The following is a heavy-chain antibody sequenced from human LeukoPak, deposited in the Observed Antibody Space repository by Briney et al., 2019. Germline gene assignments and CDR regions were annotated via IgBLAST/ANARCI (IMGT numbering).Heavy chain of an antibody. CDR1: GYTFTNYA. J-gene: IGHJ4*02. CDR3: ARYFGDYFDY. D-gene: IGHD4-17*01. Sequence: ASVKVSCKASGYTFTNYAMHWVRQAPGQRLEWMGWINAGNGHTKYSQNFQDRVTITTDTSATTAYMELSSLRSEDTAVYYRARYFGDYFDYWGQGTLVTVSS. V-gene: IGHV1-3*01. CDR2: INAGNGHT.